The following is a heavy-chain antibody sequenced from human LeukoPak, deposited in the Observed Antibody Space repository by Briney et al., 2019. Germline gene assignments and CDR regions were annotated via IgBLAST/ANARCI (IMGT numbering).Heavy chain of an antibody. D-gene: IGHD3-10*01. J-gene: IGHJ4*02. CDR2: IYYSGST. CDR1: GGSISSYY. CDR3: ARDLTLGGFFGSGFGY. V-gene: IGHV4-59*01. Sequence: PSETLSLTCTVSGGSISSYYWSWIRQPPGKGLEWIGYIYYSGSTNYNPSLKSRVTISVDTSKNQFSLKLSSVTAADTAVYYCARDLTLGGFFGSGFGYWGQGTLVTVSS.